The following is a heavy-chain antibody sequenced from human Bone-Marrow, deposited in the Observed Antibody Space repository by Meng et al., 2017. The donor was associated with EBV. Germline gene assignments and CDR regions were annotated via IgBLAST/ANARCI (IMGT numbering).Heavy chain of an antibody. D-gene: IGHD2-2*01. CDR3: ARAGGCSTTSCPSGYFDP. CDR2: IIPILGTS. J-gene: IGHJ5*02. Sequence: QVAFVASGAEVEQHGSSVKVSCKASGGSFGSYVISWVRQAPGQGLEWMGGIIPILGTSTRAQKFQGRLTITADKVTDTAYMELSSLRSEDTAVYYCARAGGCSTTSCPSGYFDPWGQGTLVTVSS. CDR1: GGSFGSYV. V-gene: IGHV1-69*06.